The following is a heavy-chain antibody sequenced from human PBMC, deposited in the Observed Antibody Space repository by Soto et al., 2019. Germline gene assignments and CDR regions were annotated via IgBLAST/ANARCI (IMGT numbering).Heavy chain of an antibody. Sequence: PGGSLRLSCAASGFTVSSNYMSWVRQAPGKGLEWVSVIYSGGSTYYADSVKGRFTISRDNSKNTLYLQMNSLRAEDTAVYYCARQDGTTADAFDIWGQGTMVTVSS. CDR2: IYSGGST. CDR1: GFTVSSNY. CDR3: ARQDGTTADAFDI. D-gene: IGHD1-1*01. J-gene: IGHJ3*02. V-gene: IGHV3-53*01.